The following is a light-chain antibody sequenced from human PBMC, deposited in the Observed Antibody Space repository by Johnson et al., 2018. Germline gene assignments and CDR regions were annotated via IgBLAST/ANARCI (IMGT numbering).Light chain of an antibody. CDR3: GTWDSSLGAGNG. J-gene: IGLJ1*01. Sequence: QSVLTQPPSVSAAPGQKVTISCSGSSSNIGNNYVSWYQQLPGTAPKLLIYENNKRPSGIPDRFSGSKSGTSATLGITGLQTGDAADYYCGTWDSSLGAGNGFGTGTKVTVL. V-gene: IGLV1-51*02. CDR1: SSNIGNNY. CDR2: ENN.